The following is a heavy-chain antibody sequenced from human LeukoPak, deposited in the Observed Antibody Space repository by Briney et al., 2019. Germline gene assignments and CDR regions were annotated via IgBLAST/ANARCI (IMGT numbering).Heavy chain of an antibody. CDR3: ARDIGIQGIVVVPANFWFDP. D-gene: IGHD2-2*01. Sequence: ASVKVSCKASGYTFTKYYIHWVRQAPGQGLEWMGWISAYNGNTNYAQKLQGRVTMTTDTSTSTAYMELRSLRSDDTAVYYCARDIGIQGIVVVPANFWFDPWGQGTLVTVSS. J-gene: IGHJ5*02. CDR1: GYTFTKYY. V-gene: IGHV1-18*04. CDR2: ISAYNGNT.